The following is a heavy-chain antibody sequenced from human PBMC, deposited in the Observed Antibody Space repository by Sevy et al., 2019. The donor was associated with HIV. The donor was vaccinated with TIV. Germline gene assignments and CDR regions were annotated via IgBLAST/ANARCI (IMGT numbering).Heavy chain of an antibody. V-gene: IGHV5-51*01. CDR1: GYKFTTYW. CDR3: ARHVDMTTLIGGLYCFES. Sequence: GESLKISCKASGYKFTTYWIGWARQMPGKGLEWMGMIYPRDSDTRYSPSFQGQVTISADTSINTAYLQWSSLKASDTAMYFCARHVDMTTLIGGLYCFESWGQGTLVTVSS. D-gene: IGHD4-4*01. J-gene: IGHJ4*02. CDR2: IYPRDSDT.